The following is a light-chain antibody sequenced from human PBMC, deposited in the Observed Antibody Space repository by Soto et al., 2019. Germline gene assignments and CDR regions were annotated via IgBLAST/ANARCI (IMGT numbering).Light chain of an antibody. CDR3: SSYAGSNSVV. Sequence: QSVLTQPPSASGSPGQSVTIYCTGTSSDVGGYNYVSWYQQHPGKAPKVMIYEVSKRPSGVPDRFSGSKSGNTASLTVSGLQAEDEADYYCSSYAGSNSVVFGGGTKLTVL. J-gene: IGLJ2*01. CDR1: SSDVGGYNY. CDR2: EVS. V-gene: IGLV2-8*01.